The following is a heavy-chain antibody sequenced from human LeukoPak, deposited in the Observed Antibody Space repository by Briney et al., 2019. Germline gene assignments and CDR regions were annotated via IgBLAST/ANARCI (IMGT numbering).Heavy chain of an antibody. CDR1: GGSINSYY. Sequence: SETLSLTCTVSGGSINSYYWSWIRQPAGKGLEWIGRIYPSGNTNYNPPLKSRVTMSVDTPKNQFSLKLNSVTAADTAVYYCARAGGAGYDILTGYYNWFDPWGQGTLVTVSS. CDR3: ARAGGAGYDILTGYYNWFDP. D-gene: IGHD3-9*01. V-gene: IGHV4-4*07. J-gene: IGHJ5*02. CDR2: IYPSGNT.